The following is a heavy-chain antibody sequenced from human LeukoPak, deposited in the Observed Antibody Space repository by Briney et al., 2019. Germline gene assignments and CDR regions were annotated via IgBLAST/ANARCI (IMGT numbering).Heavy chain of an antibody. Sequence: ASVKVACKVSGYTLTELSMHWVRQAPGKGLEWMGGFDPEDGETIYAQKFQGRVTMTEDTSTDTAYMELSSLRSEDTAVYYCATARYSSGWYGGIDYWGQGTLVTVSS. D-gene: IGHD6-19*01. CDR1: GYTLTELS. J-gene: IGHJ4*02. CDR2: FDPEDGET. CDR3: ATARYSSGWYGGIDY. V-gene: IGHV1-24*01.